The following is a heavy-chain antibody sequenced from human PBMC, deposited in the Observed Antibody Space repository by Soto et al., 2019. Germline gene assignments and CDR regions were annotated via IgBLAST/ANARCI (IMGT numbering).Heavy chain of an antibody. CDR1: GYTFTSYY. J-gene: IGHJ3*02. Sequence: ASVKVSCKASGYTFTSYYMHWVRQAPGQGLEWMGIINPSGGSTSYAQKFQGRVTMTRDTSTSTVYMELSSLRSEDTSVYYCDSNLGGSGPNDAFDIWGQGTMVTVSS. D-gene: IGHD6-19*01. CDR2: INPSGGST. CDR3: DSNLGGSGPNDAFDI. V-gene: IGHV1-46*03.